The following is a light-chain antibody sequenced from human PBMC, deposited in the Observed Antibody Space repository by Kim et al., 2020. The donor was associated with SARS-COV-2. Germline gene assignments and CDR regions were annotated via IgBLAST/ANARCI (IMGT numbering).Light chain of an antibody. CDR3: QKCDSAPWT. CDR1: QDISNY. Sequence: DIQMTQSPSSLSASVGDRVTITCRASQDISNYLAWFQLKPGKAPKLLIYAASALQPGVPSRFSGSGSGTDFTLTVTSLQPEDVATYYCQKCDSAPWTCGQGTKLEI. CDR2: AAS. V-gene: IGKV1-27*01. J-gene: IGKJ1*01.